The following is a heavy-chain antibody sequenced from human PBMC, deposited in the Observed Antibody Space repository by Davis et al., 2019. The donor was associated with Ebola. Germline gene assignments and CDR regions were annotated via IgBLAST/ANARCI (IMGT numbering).Heavy chain of an antibody. D-gene: IGHD3-22*01. CDR3: ARGGGSSGYPYYYYGMDV. CDR1: GFTFSSYW. CDR2: IKQDGSEK. J-gene: IGHJ6*02. V-gene: IGHV3-7*01. Sequence: GESLKISCAASGFTFSSYWMSWVRQAPGKGLEWVANIKQDGSEKYYVDSVKGRFTISRDNAKNSLYLQMNSLRAEDTAVYYRARGGGSSGYPYYYYGMDVWGQGTTVTVSS.